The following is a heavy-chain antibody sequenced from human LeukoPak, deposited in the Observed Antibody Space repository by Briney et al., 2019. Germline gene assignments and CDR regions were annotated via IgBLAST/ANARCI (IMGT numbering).Heavy chain of an antibody. Sequence: GGSLRLSCAASGFTFSSCAMSWVRQAPGKGLEWVSAISGSGGSTYYADSVRGRFTISRGNSKNTLYLHMNSLRAEDTAVYYCANTCGQIDYWGQGTLVTVSS. D-gene: IGHD2/OR15-2a*01. CDR1: GFTFSSCA. CDR2: ISGSGGST. CDR3: ANTCGQIDY. V-gene: IGHV3-23*01. J-gene: IGHJ4*02.